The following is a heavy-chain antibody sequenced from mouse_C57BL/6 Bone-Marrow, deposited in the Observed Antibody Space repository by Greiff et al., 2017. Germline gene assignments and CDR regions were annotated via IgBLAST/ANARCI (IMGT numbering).Heavy chain of an antibody. J-gene: IGHJ1*03. Sequence: EVQLQQSGPELVKPGASVKISCKASGYTFTDYYMNWVKQSHGKSLEWIGDINPNNGGTSYNQKFKGKATLTVDKSSSTAYMELRSLTSEDSAVYYCASPYDPNWYFDVWGTGTTVTVSS. V-gene: IGHV1-26*01. D-gene: IGHD2-3*01. CDR3: ASPYDPNWYFDV. CDR1: GYTFTDYY. CDR2: INPNNGGT.